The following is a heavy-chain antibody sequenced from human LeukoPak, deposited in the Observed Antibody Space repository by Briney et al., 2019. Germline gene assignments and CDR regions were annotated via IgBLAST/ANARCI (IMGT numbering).Heavy chain of an antibody. CDR1: GFSVGSNY. CDR2: IYSGGGST. D-gene: IGHD4-17*01. V-gene: IGHV3-53*01. CDR3: ARGPVTKFDI. J-gene: IGHJ3*02. Sequence: GGSLRLSCAASGFSVGSNYMSWVRQTPARGLEWVSVIYSGGGSTFYAASVKGRFTISTDNSKNTLYLLMNSLRAEDTAVYYCARGPVTKFDIWGQGTILTVSS.